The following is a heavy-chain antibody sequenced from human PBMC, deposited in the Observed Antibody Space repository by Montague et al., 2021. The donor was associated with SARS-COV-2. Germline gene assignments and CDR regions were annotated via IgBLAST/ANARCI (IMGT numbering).Heavy chain of an antibody. V-gene: IGHV4-34*01. Sequence: SETLSLTCAVYDGSFSDYSWTWIRQHPGKGLEWIGEINHRGSTNYNPSLKSRVTISVDTSKNQLSLKMTFVTAADTAVYYCARGRQHINMVVVVVTGGEYYFNFWGKGTLVGVSS. CDR1: DGSFSDYS. J-gene: IGHJ4*02. D-gene: IGHD3-22*01. CDR2: INHRGST. CDR3: ARGRQHINMVVVVVTGGEYYFNF.